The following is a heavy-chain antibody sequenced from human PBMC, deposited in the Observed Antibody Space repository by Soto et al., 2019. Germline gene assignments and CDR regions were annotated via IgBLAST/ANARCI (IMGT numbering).Heavy chain of an antibody. CDR1: GGTFSSYA. J-gene: IGHJ4*02. D-gene: IGHD3-9*01. V-gene: IGHV1-69*01. Sequence: QVQLVQSGAEVKKPGSSVKVSCKASGGTFSSYAISWVRQAPGQGLEWMGGIIPSFGTANYAQKFQGRVTITADESTSTAYMELSSLRSEDTDVYYCARETYDILTGKRYYFDYWGQGTLVTVSS. CDR3: ARETYDILTGKRYYFDY. CDR2: IIPSFGTA.